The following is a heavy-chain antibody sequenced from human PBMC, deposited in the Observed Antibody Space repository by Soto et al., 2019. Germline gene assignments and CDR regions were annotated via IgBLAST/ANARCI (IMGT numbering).Heavy chain of an antibody. CDR1: GFTVSSNY. CDR3: ARDQIFDY. Sequence: RLSCAASGFTVSSNYMSWVRQAPGKGLEWVSVIYSGGSTYYADSVRGRFTISRDNSKNTLYLQMNSLRAEDTAVYYCARDQIFDYWGQGTLVTVSS. V-gene: IGHV3-53*01. CDR2: IYSGGST. J-gene: IGHJ4*02.